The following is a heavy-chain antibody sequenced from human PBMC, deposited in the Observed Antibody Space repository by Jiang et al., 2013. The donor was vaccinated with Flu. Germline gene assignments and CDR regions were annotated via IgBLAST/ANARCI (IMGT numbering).Heavy chain of an antibody. CDR3: AKGGLGGVEYYDSDTPGFDY. J-gene: IGHJ4*02. V-gene: IGHV3-9*01. CDR2: ISWNSGSI. Sequence: VQLVESGGGLVQPGRSLRLSCAASGFTFDDYAMHWVRQAPGKGLEWVSGISWNSGSIGYADSVKGRFTISRDNAKNSLYLQMNSLRAEDTALYYCAKGGLGGVEYYDSDTPGFDYWGQGTLVTVSS. CDR1: GFTFDDYA. D-gene: IGHD3-22*01.